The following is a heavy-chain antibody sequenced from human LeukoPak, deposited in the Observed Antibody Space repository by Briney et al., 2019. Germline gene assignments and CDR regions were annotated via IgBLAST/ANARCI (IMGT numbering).Heavy chain of an antibody. V-gene: IGHV4-30-4*07. CDR3: ATLTGGDDAFDI. D-gene: IGHD4-23*01. J-gene: IGHJ3*02. CDR1: GGSISSGTYS. CDR2: IYYSGTT. Sequence: SETLSLTCAVSGGSISSGTYSWSWIRQPPGKGLEWIGYIYYSGTTYYNPSLKSRVTISVDTSKNRFSLKLSSVTAADTAVYYCATLTGGDDAFDIWGQGTMVTVSS.